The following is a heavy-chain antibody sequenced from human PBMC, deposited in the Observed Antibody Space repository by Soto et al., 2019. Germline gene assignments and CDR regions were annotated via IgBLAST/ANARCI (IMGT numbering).Heavy chain of an antibody. D-gene: IGHD4-4*01. V-gene: IGHV3-74*01. Sequence: PGGSLRLSCAASGFTFADYGTHWVRQAPGTGLVWVQRINSEGSRTSSAHPVTGRFTSSTDNAKNTLYLQMNSLTVEDTALYYCARATYRGFYFDYWGQGTLVTVSS. CDR3: ARATYRGFYFDY. J-gene: IGHJ4*02. CDR1: GFTFADYG. CDR2: INSEGSRT.